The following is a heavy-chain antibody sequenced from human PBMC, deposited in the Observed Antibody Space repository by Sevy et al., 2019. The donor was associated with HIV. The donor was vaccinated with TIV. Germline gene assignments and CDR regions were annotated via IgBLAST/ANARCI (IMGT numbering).Heavy chain of an antibody. Sequence: GGSLRLSCTASGFTFSDYAMSWVRQAPGKGLEWVGFIKTKTYGGTTEYAASVKGRFIISRDDSKKMAYLQMNSLKTEDTAVYYCTRDLYGSGWFYFDYWGQGTLVTVSS. CDR2: IKTKTYGGTT. V-gene: IGHV3-49*04. CDR3: TRDLYGSGWFYFDY. CDR1: GFTFSDYA. J-gene: IGHJ4*02. D-gene: IGHD6-19*01.